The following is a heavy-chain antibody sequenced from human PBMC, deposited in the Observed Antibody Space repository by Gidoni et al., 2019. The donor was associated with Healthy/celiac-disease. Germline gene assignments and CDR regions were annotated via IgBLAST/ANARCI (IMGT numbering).Heavy chain of an antibody. J-gene: IGHJ6*02. CDR3: ARDLGYYDSSGYYSYYYGMDV. V-gene: IGHV3-66*02. Sequence: EVQLVESGGGLVQPGGSLRLSCAASGFTVSSNYMSWVRQAPGKGLEWVSVIYSGGSTYYADSVKGRFTISRDNSKNTLYLQMNSLRAEDTAVYYCARDLGYYDSSGYYSYYYGMDVWGQGTTVTVSS. CDR1: GFTVSSNY. D-gene: IGHD3-22*01. CDR2: IYSGGST.